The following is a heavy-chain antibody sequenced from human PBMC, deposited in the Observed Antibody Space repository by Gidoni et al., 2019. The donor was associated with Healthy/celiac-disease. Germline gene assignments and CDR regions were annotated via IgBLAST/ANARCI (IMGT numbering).Heavy chain of an antibody. V-gene: IGHV4-59*01. CDR3: AGGDYYDSSGYHGIDP. Sequence: QVQLQESGPGLVKPSETLSLTCTVSGGSISSYYWSWIRQPPGKGLEWIGYIYYSGSTNYNPSLKSRVTISVDTSKNQFSLKLSSVTAADTAVYYCAGGDYYDSSGYHGIDPWGQGTLVTVSS. CDR2: IYYSGST. D-gene: IGHD3-22*01. J-gene: IGHJ5*02. CDR1: GGSISSYY.